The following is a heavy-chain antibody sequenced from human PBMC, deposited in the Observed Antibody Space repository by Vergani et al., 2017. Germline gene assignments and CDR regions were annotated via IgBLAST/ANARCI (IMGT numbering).Heavy chain of an antibody. CDR2: IKNTGDST. CDR1: GFTFSSHA. J-gene: IGHJ4*02. CDR3: GRGGDNYN. V-gene: IGHV3-23*01. D-gene: IGHD5-24*01. Sequence: EVQLLQSEGAVVQPGGSLRLSCVASGFTFSSHAMSWVRQGHGQGLGGVSSIKNTGDSTHYADSVKGRFTISRDNSNNTLYLKMNSLRAKDTAVYYCGRGGDNYNWGQGTLVTVSS.